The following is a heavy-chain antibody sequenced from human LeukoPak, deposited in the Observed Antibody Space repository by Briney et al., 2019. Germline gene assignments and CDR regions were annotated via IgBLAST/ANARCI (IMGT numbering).Heavy chain of an antibody. J-gene: IGHJ3*02. CDR1: GYTFTSYY. CDR3: ARVGSIAARLRAFDI. Sequence: ASVKVSCKASGYTFTSYYMHWVRQAPGQGLEWMGIINPSGGSTSYAQKFQGRVTMTRDMSTSTVYMELSSLRSEDTAVYYCARVGSIAARLRAFDIWGQGTMVTVSS. V-gene: IGHV1-46*01. D-gene: IGHD6-6*01. CDR2: INPSGGST.